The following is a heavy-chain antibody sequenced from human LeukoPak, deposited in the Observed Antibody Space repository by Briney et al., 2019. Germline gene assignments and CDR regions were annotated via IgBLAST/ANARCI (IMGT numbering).Heavy chain of an antibody. J-gene: IGHJ6*03. CDR3: ARGLREPGYSSSWFENYYYYYMDV. CDR1: GGSISSYY. CDR2: IYYSGST. Sequence: SETLSLTCTVSGGSISSYYWSWIRQPPGKGLEWIGYIYYSGSTNYNPSLKSRVTISVDTSKNQFSLKLSSVTAADTAVYYCARGLREPGYSSSWFENYYYYYMDVWGKGTTVTISS. V-gene: IGHV4-59*01. D-gene: IGHD6-13*01.